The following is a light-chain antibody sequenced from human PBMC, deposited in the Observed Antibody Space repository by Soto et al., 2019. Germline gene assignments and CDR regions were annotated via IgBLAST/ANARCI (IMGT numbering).Light chain of an antibody. J-gene: IGKJ1*01. CDR3: QQYNNWPPT. CDR2: GAS. V-gene: IGKV3-15*01. Sequence: DIVMTHAAATLSVYPGERATLSCRASQSVSSNLAWYQQKPGQAPRLLIYGASTRATGIPARFSGSGSGTEFTLTISSLQSEDFAVYYCQQYNNWPPTFGQGTKV. CDR1: QSVSSN.